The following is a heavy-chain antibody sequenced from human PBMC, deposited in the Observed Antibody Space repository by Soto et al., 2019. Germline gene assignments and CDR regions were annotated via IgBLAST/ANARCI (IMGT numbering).Heavy chain of an antibody. CDR1: GFTFSSYA. V-gene: IGHV3-64D*06. CDR3: VKAESECAGAFDI. CDR2: ISSNGGST. J-gene: IGHJ3*02. Sequence: GSLRLSCSASGFTFSSYAMHWVRQAPGKGLEYVSAISSNGGSTYYADAVKGRCTISRDNSKNTLYLQMSSLRAEDTAVYYCVKAESECAGAFDIWGQGTMVTVSS. D-gene: IGHD3-3*01.